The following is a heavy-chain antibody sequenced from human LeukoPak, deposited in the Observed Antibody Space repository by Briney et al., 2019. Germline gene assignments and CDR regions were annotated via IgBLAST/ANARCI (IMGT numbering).Heavy chain of an antibody. CDR2: INPNSGGT. J-gene: IGHJ4*02. V-gene: IGHV1-2*02. CDR1: GYTFTGYY. D-gene: IGHD6-19*01. Sequence: GASVKVPCKASGYTFTGYYIHWVRQAPGQGLEWMGWINPNSGGTKYAQKFQGRVTITRDTSISTAYMELSSLTSDDTALYYCATDGAVAGTAYPEYWGQGTLVTVSS. CDR3: ATDGAVAGTAYPEY.